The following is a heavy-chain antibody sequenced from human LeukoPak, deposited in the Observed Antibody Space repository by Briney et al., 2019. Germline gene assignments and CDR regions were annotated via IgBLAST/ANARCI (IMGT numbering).Heavy chain of an antibody. V-gene: IGHV3-30*02. J-gene: IGHJ4*02. D-gene: IGHD2-2*01. Sequence: GGFLRLSCAASGFIFNNYGMHWVRQAPGKGLEWVAFIRYDGSNKYYADSVKGRFTISRDNSMYLQMNSLRAEDTAVYYCAKDGCSSTSCFYYDYWGQGTLVTVSS. CDR3: AKDGCSSTSCFYYDY. CDR2: IRYDGSNK. CDR1: GFIFNNYG.